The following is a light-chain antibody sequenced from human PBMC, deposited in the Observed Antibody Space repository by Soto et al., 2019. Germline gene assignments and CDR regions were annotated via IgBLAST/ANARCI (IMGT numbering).Light chain of an antibody. CDR3: TSYVGNDIWV. Sequence: QSALTQPPSASGSPGQSVTISCTGTSSDVGAYKYVSWYQQYPGKAPKLMIYEVTKRPSGVPDRLSGSKSGNTASLTVSGLQAEDEADYYCTSYVGNDIWVFGGGTTLTVL. CDR1: SSDVGAYKY. V-gene: IGLV2-8*01. CDR2: EVT. J-gene: IGLJ3*02.